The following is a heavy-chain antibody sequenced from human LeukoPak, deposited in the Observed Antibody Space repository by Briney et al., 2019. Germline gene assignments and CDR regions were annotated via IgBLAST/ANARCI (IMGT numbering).Heavy chain of an antibody. D-gene: IGHD3-16*02. CDR1: GFTFSNYW. J-gene: IGHJ4*02. V-gene: IGHV3-7*01. CDR2: IKKDGSDK. CDR3: AKDMGGLRLGELSH. Sequence: PGGSLRLSCAASGFTFSNYWMSWVRQAPGKGLEWVASIKKDGSDKYYVDSVKGRFIISRDNSKNTLYLQMNSLRAEDTAVYYCAKDMGGLRLGELSHWGQGTLVTVSS.